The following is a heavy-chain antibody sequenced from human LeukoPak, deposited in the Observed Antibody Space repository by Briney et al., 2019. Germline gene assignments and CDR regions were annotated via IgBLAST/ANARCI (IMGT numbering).Heavy chain of an antibody. CDR1: GFTFSSYE. CDR3: AREGGSYYCTGRPCYDY. D-gene: IGHD1-26*01. Sequence: SGGSLRLSCAASGFTFSSYEINWVRQAPGKGLEWVSYISSSGSTIYYADSVKGRFTISRDNAKNSLYLQMNSLRAEDTAVYYCAREGGSYYCTGRPCYDYWGQGTLVTVSS. V-gene: IGHV3-48*03. CDR2: ISSSGSTI. J-gene: IGHJ4*02.